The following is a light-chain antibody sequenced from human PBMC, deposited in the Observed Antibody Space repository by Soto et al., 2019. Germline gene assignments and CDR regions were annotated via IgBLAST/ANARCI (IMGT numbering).Light chain of an antibody. CDR3: QQYDYWPL. CDR2: GAS. V-gene: IGKV3-15*01. CDR1: QSIGSN. Sequence: EIVMTQSPATLSVSPGERATLSCAASQSIGSNLAWYQQKPGQAPRLLISGASTRANGIPARFSGGGSGTEFTLTISSLQSEDFAVYYCQQYDYWPLFGQGTKVDIK. J-gene: IGKJ2*01.